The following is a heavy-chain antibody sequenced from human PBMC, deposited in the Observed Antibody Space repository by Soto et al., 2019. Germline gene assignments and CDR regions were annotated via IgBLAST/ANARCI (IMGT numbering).Heavy chain of an antibody. Sequence: PGGSLRLSCAASGFTFSDYYMSWIRQAPGKGLEWVSYISSSGSTIYYADSVKGRFTICRDNAKNSLYLQMNSLRAEDTAVYYCARDRQSSGGSDDDAFEIWGQGTMVTVSS. CDR2: ISSSGSTI. D-gene: IGHD2-15*01. CDR3: ARDRQSSGGSDDDAFEI. V-gene: IGHV3-11*01. CDR1: GFTFSDYY. J-gene: IGHJ3*02.